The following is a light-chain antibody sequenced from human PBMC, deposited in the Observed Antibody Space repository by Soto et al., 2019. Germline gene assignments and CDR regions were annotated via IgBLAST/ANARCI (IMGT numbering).Light chain of an antibody. V-gene: IGKV1-39*01. Sequence: DILMTQSPSSLSASVGDRVTITCRASQSISSYLNWYQQKPGKAPKLLITAASSLQSGVPSRFSGCGSGTDFTLTISSPQPEDFASYYCQQSYSTPLTFGGGTKVEIK. J-gene: IGKJ4*01. CDR3: QQSYSTPLT. CDR2: AAS. CDR1: QSISSY.